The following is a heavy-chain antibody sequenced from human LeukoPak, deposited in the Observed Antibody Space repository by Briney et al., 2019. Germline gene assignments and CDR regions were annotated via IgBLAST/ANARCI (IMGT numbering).Heavy chain of an antibody. CDR2: IKQDGSEK. Sequence: GGSLRLSCAASGFTFSTYWMSWVRQAPGKGLEWVANIKQDGSEKYYVDSVKGRFTISRDNAKNSLYLQMNSLRAEDTAVYYCARGTIAAAGYYYFDYWGQGTQVTVSS. CDR1: GFTFSTYW. J-gene: IGHJ4*02. D-gene: IGHD6-13*01. V-gene: IGHV3-7*04. CDR3: ARGTIAAAGYYYFDY.